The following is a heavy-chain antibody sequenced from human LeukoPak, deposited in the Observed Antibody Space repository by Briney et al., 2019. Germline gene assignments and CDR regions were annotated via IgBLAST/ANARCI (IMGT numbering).Heavy chain of an antibody. CDR1: GFTFSSYG. CDR2: ISYDGSNK. D-gene: IGHD6-13*01. J-gene: IGHJ6*02. CDR3: AKASSSWYGDYYGMDV. Sequence: GGSLRLSCAASGFTFSSYGMHWVRQAPGKGLEWVAAISYDGSNKYYADSVKGRFTISRDNSKNTLYLQMNSLRAEDTAVYYCAKASSSWYGDYYGMDVWGQGTTVTVSS. V-gene: IGHV3-30*18.